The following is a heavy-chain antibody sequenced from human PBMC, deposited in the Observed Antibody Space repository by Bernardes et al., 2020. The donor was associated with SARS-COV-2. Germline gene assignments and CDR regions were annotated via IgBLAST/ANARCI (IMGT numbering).Heavy chain of an antibody. V-gene: IGHV1-2*02. CDR2: INPNSGGT. CDR3: ARDALSFMMTFVR. J-gene: IGHJ4*02. CDR1: GYTFTGYY. D-gene: IGHD3-16*01. Sequence: ASEKVYCKASGYTFTGYYMPWVRQAPGQGLEWMGWINPNSGGTNYAQKFQGRVTMTRDTSISTAYMELSRLRSDDTAVYYCARDALSFMMTFVRWGQGTLVTVSS.